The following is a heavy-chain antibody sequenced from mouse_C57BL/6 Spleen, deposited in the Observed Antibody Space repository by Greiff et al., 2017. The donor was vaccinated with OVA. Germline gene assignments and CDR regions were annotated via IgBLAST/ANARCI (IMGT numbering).Heavy chain of an antibody. CDR2: IDPSDSYT. CDR3: ARRGLVFDY. D-gene: IGHD3-3*01. J-gene: IGHJ2*01. CDR1: GYTFTSYW. V-gene: IGHV1-50*01. Sequence: QVQLQQPGAELVKPGASVKLSCKASGYTFTSYWMQWVKQRPGQGLEWIGEIDPSDSYTNYNQKFKGKATLTVDTSSSTASRQLSSLTSEDSAVYYCARRGLVFDYWGQGTTLTVSS.